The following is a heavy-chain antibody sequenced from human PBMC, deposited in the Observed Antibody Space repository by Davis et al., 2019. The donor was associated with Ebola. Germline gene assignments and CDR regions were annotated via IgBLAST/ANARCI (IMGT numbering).Heavy chain of an antibody. D-gene: IGHD1-1*01. CDR1: GFTFSSYW. J-gene: IGHJ3*01. Sequence: GESLKISCAASGFTFSSYWMHWVRQAPGKGLVWVSRINTDGTRTDYADSVKGRFAISRDSSKDTLYLQMNSLRPEDTAVYYCARDRSWNAAFDLWGQGTMVTVSS. CDR3: ARDRSWNAAFDL. V-gene: IGHV3-74*01. CDR2: INTDGTRT.